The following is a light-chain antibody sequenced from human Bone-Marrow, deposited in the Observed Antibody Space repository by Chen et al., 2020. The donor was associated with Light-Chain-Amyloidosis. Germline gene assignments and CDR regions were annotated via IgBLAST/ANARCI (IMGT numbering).Light chain of an antibody. CDR3: QVWDRSSDRPV. Sequence: SYVLTQPSSVSVAPGPTATLACGGNNIGSTSVHWYQQTPGQAPLLVVYEDSDRASGIPERLSGSNSGNTATLTISRVEAGDEADYYWQVWDRSSDRPVFGGGTKLTVL. CDR2: EDS. V-gene: IGLV3-21*02. CDR1: NIGSTS. J-gene: IGLJ3*02.